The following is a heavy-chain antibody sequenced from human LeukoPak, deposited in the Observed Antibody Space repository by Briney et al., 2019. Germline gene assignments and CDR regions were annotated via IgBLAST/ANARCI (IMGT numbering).Heavy chain of an antibody. CDR2: INTDGSIT. CDR3: ARDRGPRTGFMVREAYDY. D-gene: IGHD3-10*01. Sequence: GGSLRLSCAASGFTFSSYWMSWVRQAPGKGLVWVSRINTDGSITNYADSVKGRFSISRDNAKNTLYLQMSSLRAEDTAVYYCARDRGPRTGFMVREAYDYWGQGTLVTVSS. J-gene: IGHJ4*02. CDR1: GFTFSSYW. V-gene: IGHV3-74*01.